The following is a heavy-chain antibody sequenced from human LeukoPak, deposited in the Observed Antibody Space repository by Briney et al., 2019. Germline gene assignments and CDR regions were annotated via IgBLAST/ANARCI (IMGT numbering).Heavy chain of an antibody. V-gene: IGHV4-34*01. CDR2: INHSGST. Sequence: PSETLSLTCAVYGGSFSGYYWSWIRQPPGKGLEWIGEINHSGSTNYNPSLKSRVTISVDTSKNQFSLKLSSVTAADTAVYYCARDWGSGWPYFDYWGQGTLVTVSS. CDR3: ARDWGSGWPYFDY. J-gene: IGHJ4*02. D-gene: IGHD6-19*01. CDR1: GGSFSGYY.